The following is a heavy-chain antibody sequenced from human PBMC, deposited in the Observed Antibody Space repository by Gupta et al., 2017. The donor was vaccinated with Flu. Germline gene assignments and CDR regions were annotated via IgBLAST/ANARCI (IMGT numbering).Heavy chain of an antibody. CDR2: ISSSSNYI. CDR3: ARPPHYEFWSGYYTWDYFDY. J-gene: IGHJ4*02. D-gene: IGHD3-3*01. V-gene: IGHV3-21*01. Sequence: VRQAPGKGLEWVSSISSSSNYIDYADSVKGRFTISRDNAKNSVYLQMNSLRAEDTAVYYCARPPHYEFWSGYYTWDYFDYWGQGTLVTVSS.